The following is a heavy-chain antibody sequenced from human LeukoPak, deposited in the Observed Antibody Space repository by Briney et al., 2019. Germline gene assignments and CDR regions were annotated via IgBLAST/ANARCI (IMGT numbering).Heavy chain of an antibody. CDR1: GFIFSDYY. Sequence: PGGSLRLSCAASGFIFSDYYMTWIRQAPGKGLVWVSRINSDGSSTNYADSVKGRFTISRDNAKNTLYLQLNNLRADDRGVHYCARDLGGATTPDYWGQGTLVTVSS. CDR2: INSDGSST. CDR3: ARDLGGATTPDY. D-gene: IGHD1-26*01. V-gene: IGHV3-74*01. J-gene: IGHJ4*02.